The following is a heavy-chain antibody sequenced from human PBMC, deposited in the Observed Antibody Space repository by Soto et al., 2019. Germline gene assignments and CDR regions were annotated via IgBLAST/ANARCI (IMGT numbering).Heavy chain of an antibody. J-gene: IGHJ3*02. CDR1: GGSISSGGYY. D-gene: IGHD3-10*01. Sequence: QVQLQESGPGLVKPSQTLSLTCTVSGGSISSGGYYWSWIRQHPGKGLEWIGYIYYTGSTYYNPSLKSRVTISVDTSKNQFSLNRSSVTAADTAGYYCASGEVAQDAFDIWGQGTMVTVSS. CDR2: IYYTGST. V-gene: IGHV4-31*03. CDR3: ASGEVAQDAFDI.